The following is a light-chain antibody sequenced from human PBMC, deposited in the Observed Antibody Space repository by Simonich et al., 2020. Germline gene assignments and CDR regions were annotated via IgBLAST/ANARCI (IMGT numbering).Light chain of an antibody. J-gene: IGKJ1*01. Sequence: DIQMTQSPSTLSASVGDRVTITCRASQSISSWLAWYQQKPGKAPKLLIDKASRLESGVPSRFSCSGSGTEFTLTISSLQPYDFATYYCQQYNSYPWTFGQGTKVEIK. CDR1: QSISSW. CDR2: KAS. V-gene: IGKV1-5*03. CDR3: QQYNSYPWT.